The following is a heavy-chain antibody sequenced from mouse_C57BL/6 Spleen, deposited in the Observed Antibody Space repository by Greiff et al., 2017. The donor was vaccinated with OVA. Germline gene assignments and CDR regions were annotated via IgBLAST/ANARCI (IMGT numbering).Heavy chain of an antibody. Sequence: QVQLQQSGAELVMPGASVKLSCKASGYTFTSYWMHWVKQRPGQGLEWIGEIDPSDSYTNYNQKFKGKSTLTVDKSSSTAYMQLSSLTSEVSAVYYCARSGFDYWGQGTTLTVSS. CDR2: IDPSDSYT. CDR1: GYTFTSYW. CDR3: ARSGFDY. J-gene: IGHJ2*01. V-gene: IGHV1-69*01. D-gene: IGHD4-1*01.